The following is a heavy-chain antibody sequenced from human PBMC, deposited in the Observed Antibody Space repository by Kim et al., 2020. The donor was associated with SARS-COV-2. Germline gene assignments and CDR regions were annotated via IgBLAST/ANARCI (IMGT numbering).Heavy chain of an antibody. V-gene: IGHV5-10-1*01. CDR2: IDPSDSHI. CDR3: ATTYY. J-gene: IGHJ4*02. CDR1: GYTFTGFY. Sequence: GESLKISCKASGYTFTGFYISWVRQLPGKGLEWMGRIDPSDSHINYSPSFQGHVAFSVYKSINTAYLQLTSLEASDTAVYYCATTYYWGQGTLLTVSS. D-gene: IGHD2-21*01.